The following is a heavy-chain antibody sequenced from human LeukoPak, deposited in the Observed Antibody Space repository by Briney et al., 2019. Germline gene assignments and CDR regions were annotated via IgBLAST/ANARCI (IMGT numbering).Heavy chain of an antibody. J-gene: IGHJ4*02. CDR1: GGTFSSYA. Sequence: ASVKVSCKASGGTFSSYAISWVRQAPGQGLEWMGGIIPIFGTANYAQKFQGRVTITADESTSTAYMELSSLRSEDTAVYYCARDAGRGVSYNYWGQGTLVTVSS. CDR2: IIPIFGTA. D-gene: IGHD3-10*01. V-gene: IGHV1-69*13. CDR3: ARDAGRGVSYNY.